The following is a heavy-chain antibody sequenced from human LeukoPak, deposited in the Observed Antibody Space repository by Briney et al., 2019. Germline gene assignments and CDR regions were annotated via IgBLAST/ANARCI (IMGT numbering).Heavy chain of an antibody. J-gene: IGHJ4*02. CDR3: ARHLYGDYFFDY. D-gene: IGHD4-17*01. V-gene: IGHV1-69*02. CDR1: GGTFSSYT. Sequence: GASVKVSCKASGGTFSSYTISWVRQAPGQGLEWMGRIIPILGIANYAQKLQGRVTMTTDTSTSTAYMELRSLRSDDTAVYYCARHLYGDYFFDYWGQGTLVTVSS. CDR2: IIPILGIA.